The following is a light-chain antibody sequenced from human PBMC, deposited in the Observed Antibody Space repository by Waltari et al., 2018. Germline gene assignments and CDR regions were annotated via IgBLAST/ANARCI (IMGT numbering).Light chain of an antibody. J-gene: IGLJ2*01. CDR3: QVWDGSADEAV. V-gene: IGLV3-21*03. CDR2: DDS. Sequence: YVLTQPPSVSVAPGKAARISCGGSNIESKGGHWFQVKPGQAPVLVILDDSDRPPRNPERFSGSNSGNTATLTISRVEVGDEADYYCQVWDGSADEAVFGGGTKLTVL. CDR1: NIESKG.